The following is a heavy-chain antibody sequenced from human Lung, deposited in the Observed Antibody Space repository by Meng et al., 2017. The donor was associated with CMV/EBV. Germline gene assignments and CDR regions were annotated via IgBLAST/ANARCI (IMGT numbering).Heavy chain of an antibody. D-gene: IGHD2-15*01. V-gene: IGHV3-53*01. J-gene: IGHJ4*02. CDR1: GFTVSRNS. Sequence: GGSLRLSCAISGFTVSRNSMSWVRQAPGKGLEWVSVIYYDDSTYYADSVKGRFTMSRDSSMNTVFLQMNSLRVEDTAVYYCARRDDLLGFAYWGQGTLVTVSS. CDR3: ARRDDLLGFAY. CDR2: IYYDDST.